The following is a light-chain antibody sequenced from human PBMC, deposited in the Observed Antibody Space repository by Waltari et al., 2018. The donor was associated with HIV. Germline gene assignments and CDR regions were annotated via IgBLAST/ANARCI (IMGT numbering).Light chain of an antibody. Sequence: SYELTQLPSVSVSPGQTARITCSGDKLGAKYACWYQQRPGQSPVLVIYQDTKRPSGIPERFSGSNSGNTATLTISGTQAMDEADYYCQAWDSSIHVVFGGGTKLTVL. CDR2: QDT. J-gene: IGLJ2*01. V-gene: IGLV3-1*01. CDR1: KLGAKY. CDR3: QAWDSSIHVV.